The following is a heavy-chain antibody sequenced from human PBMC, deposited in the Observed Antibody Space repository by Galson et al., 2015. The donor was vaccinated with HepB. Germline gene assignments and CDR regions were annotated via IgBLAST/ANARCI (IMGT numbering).Heavy chain of an antibody. Sequence: SVKVSCKASGGTFSSYAISWVRQAPGQGLEWMGGIIPIFGTANYAQKFQGRVTITADESTSTAYMELSSLRSEDTAVYYCASSRDSSGYRQDIWGQGTMVTVSS. D-gene: IGHD3-22*01. CDR2: IIPIFGTA. CDR1: GGTFSSYA. CDR3: ASSRDSSGYRQDI. V-gene: IGHV1-69*13. J-gene: IGHJ3*02.